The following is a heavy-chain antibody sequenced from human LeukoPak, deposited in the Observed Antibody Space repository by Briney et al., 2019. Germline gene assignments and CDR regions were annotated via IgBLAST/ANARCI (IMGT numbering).Heavy chain of an antibody. CDR3: ARDLDGWELPTGPSDAFDI. CDR1: GFTFSSYS. V-gene: IGHV3-21*01. Sequence: GGSLRLSCAASGFTFSSYSMNWVRQAPGKGLEWVSSISSSSSYIYYADSVKGRFTISRDNAKNSLYLQMNSVRAEDTAVYYCARDLDGWELPTGPSDAFDIWGQGTMVTVSS. D-gene: IGHD1-26*01. CDR2: ISSSSSYI. J-gene: IGHJ3*02.